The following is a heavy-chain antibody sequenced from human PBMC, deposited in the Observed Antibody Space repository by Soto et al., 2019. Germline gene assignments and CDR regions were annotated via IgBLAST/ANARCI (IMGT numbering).Heavy chain of an antibody. CDR2: IVP. CDR3: ARDLNWALDY. V-gene: IGHV1-69*01. J-gene: IGHJ4*02. CDR1: GGTFGRNT. D-gene: IGHD7-27*01. Sequence: QVHLVQSAAEVKKPGSSARVSCTVSGGTFGRNTIVWVRQAPEQGLECMGHIVPKYAQKFQGRVTFTADESTTTAYMDLSSLTSEDTAVYFCARDLNWALDYWGQGTLVTVSS.